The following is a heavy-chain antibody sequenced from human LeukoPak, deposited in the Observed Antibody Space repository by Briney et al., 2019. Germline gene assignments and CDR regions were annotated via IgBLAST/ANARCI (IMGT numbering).Heavy chain of an antibody. CDR1: GGTFSSYA. D-gene: IGHD3-3*01. J-gene: IGHJ4*02. CDR2: IIPIFGTA. V-gene: IGHV1-69*01. CDR3: ARSDLYDFWSGYPFDY. Sequence: SVKVSCKASGGTFSSYAISWVRQAPGQGLEWMGGIIPIFGTANYAQKFQGRDTITADESTSTAYMELSSLRSEDTAVYYCARSDLYDFWSGYPFDYWGQGTLVTVSS.